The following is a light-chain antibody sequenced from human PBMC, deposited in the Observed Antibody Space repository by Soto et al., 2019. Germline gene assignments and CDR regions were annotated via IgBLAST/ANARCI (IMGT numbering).Light chain of an antibody. J-gene: IGKJ2*01. CDR3: QKYNSYSMYT. V-gene: IGKV1-5*01. CDR2: DAS. CDR1: QSISSW. Sequence: DIQMTQSPSTLSASVGDRVSITCRASQSISSWLAWYQQKPGKAPKLLIYDASSLESGVPSRFSGSGSGTEFTLTIRSLQPDDFATYYCQKYNSYSMYTFGESTKGDIX.